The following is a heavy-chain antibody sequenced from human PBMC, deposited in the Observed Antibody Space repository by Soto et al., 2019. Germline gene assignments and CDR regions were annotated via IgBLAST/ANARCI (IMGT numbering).Heavy chain of an antibody. J-gene: IGHJ4*02. D-gene: IGHD6-19*01. CDR3: ARSSSGWAYFFDY. V-gene: IGHV3-48*01. Sequence: EVQLVESGGGLVQPGGSLRLSCTASGLTFSSYSMNWVRQAPGKGLEWVSYITSSSSPIYYADSVKGRFTISRDNAKNSLSLQMNNLRTEDTAFYYCARSSSGWAYFFDYWGQGTLVTVSS. CDR1: GLTFSSYS. CDR2: ITSSSSPI.